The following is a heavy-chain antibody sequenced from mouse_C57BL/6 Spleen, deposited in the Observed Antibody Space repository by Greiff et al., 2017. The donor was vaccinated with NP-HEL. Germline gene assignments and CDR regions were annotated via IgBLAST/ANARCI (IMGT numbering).Heavy chain of an antibody. CDR3: ARVYYGNYMYYFDY. V-gene: IGHV1-26*01. CDR1: GYTFTDYY. D-gene: IGHD2-1*01. CDR2: INPNNGGT. J-gene: IGHJ2*01. Sequence: VQLQQSGPELVKPGASVKISCKASGYTFTDYYMNWVKQSHGKSLEWIGDINPNNGGTSYNQKFKGKATLTVDKSSSTAYMELRSLTSEDSAVYYCARVYYGNYMYYFDYWGQGTTLTVSS.